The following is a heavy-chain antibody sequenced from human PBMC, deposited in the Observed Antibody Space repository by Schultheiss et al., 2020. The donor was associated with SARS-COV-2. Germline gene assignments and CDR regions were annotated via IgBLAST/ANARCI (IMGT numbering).Heavy chain of an antibody. Sequence: GGSLRLSCAASGFTFSSHAMHWVRQAPGKGLEWVTLISYDGRNSFYADSVKGRFTISRDNSKNTLFLQMNSLRGDDTAIYYCASTGVLAPVVNDAFDIWGQGTMVTVSS. CDR1: GFTFSSHA. CDR3: ASTGVLAPVVNDAFDI. D-gene: IGHD1-14*01. J-gene: IGHJ3*02. V-gene: IGHV3-30*04. CDR2: ISYDGRNS.